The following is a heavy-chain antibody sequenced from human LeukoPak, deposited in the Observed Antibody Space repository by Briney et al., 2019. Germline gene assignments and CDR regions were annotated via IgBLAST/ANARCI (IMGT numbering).Heavy chain of an antibody. J-gene: IGHJ6*03. CDR3: ARDLTIFGVFRRVRTLDYMDV. CDR1: GFTVSSNY. D-gene: IGHD3-3*01. CDR2: IYSGGST. Sequence: GGSLSLSCAASGFTVSSNYMSWVRQAPGKGLEWVSAIYSGGSTYYADSVKGRFTISRDNSKNTLYLQMNSLRAEDTAVYYCARDLTIFGVFRRVRTLDYMDVWGKGTTVAVSS. V-gene: IGHV3-66*02.